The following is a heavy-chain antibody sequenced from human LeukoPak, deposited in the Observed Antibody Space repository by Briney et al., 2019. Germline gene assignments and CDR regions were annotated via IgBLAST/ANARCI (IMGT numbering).Heavy chain of an antibody. CDR2: IIPIFGTA. CDR3: AGKSKATKVITMIGDYYYYMDV. J-gene: IGHJ6*03. Sequence: ASVKVSCKASGGTFSSYAISWLRQAPGQGLEWMGGIIPIFGTANYAQKFQGRVTITTDESTSTAYMELSSLRSEDTAVYYCAGKSKATKVITMIGDYYYYMDVWGKGTTVTVSS. CDR1: GGTFSSYA. V-gene: IGHV1-69*05. D-gene: IGHD3-22*01.